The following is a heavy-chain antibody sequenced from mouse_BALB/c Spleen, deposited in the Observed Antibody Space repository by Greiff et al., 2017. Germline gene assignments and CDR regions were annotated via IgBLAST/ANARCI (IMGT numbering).Heavy chain of an antibody. J-gene: IGHJ3*01. CDR1: GYSITSGYY. D-gene: IGHD2-3*01. CDR2: ISYDGSN. CDR3: ARDLFDGYYVFAY. V-gene: IGHV3-6*02. Sequence: EVKLQESGPGLVKPSQSLSLTCSVTGYSITSGYYWNWIRQFPGNKLEWMGYISYDGSNNYNPSLKNRISITRDTSKNQFFLKLNSVTTEDTATYYCARDLFDGYYVFAYWGQGTLVTVSA.